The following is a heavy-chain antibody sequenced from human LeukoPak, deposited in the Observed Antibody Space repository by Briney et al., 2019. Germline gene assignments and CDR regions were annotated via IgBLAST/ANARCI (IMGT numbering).Heavy chain of an antibody. J-gene: IGHJ4*02. Sequence: GESLKISCKVSGYRFITYWIGWVRQMPGKGLEWMGIIYPRDSDIRYSPSFQGQVTISADKSISTAYLQWSSLKASDTAIYYCARASGDGRFDYWGQGTLVTVSS. V-gene: IGHV5-51*01. CDR1: GYRFITYW. CDR2: IYPRDSDI. CDR3: ARASGDGRFDY. D-gene: IGHD4-17*01.